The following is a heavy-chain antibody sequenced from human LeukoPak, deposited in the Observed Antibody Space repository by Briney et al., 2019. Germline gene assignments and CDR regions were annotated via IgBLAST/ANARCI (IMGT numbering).Heavy chain of an antibody. CDR2: FNPDSGGT. J-gene: IGHJ6*03. CDR1: GYTFTGYY. CDR3: ARRRLGWARGLEGYYYYMDV. Sequence: GASVKVSCKASGYTFTGYYMHWVRQAPGQGLEWMGWFNPDSGGTNYAQNFQGRVTMTRDTSISTAYMELSSLRSDDTAVYYCARRRLGWARGLEGYYYYMDVWGKGTTVTVSS. V-gene: IGHV1-2*02. D-gene: IGHD3-10*01.